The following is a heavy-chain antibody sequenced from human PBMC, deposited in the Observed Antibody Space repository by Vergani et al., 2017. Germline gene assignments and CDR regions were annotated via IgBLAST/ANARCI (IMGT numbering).Heavy chain of an antibody. CDR1: GFTFSNYG. J-gene: IGHJ4*02. Sequence: QVQLLESGGGVVQPGRSLRLSCAASGFTFSNYGMHWVRQAPGKGLEWVAVIWYDGSNKYYADSVKGRFTISRDNSKNTLYLQMNSLRAEDTAVYYCARDDSSSWYYFDYWGQGTLVTVSS. V-gene: IGHV3-33*01. CDR3: ARDDSSSWYYFDY. CDR2: IWYDGSNK. D-gene: IGHD6-13*01.